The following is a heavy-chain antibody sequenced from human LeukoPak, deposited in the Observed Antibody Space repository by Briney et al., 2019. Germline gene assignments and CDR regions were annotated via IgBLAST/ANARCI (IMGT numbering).Heavy chain of an antibody. CDR1: GGTFSSYA. J-gene: IGHJ4*02. V-gene: IGHV1-69*01. Sequence: GASVKVSCKASGGTFSSYAISWVRQAPGQGLEWMGGIIPIFGTANYAQKFQGRVTITADESTSTAYMEVSSLRSEDTAVYYCARGVNYDYVWGSYRGIYYFDYWGQGTLVTVSS. CDR2: IIPIFGTA. CDR3: ARGVNYDYVWGSYRGIYYFDY. D-gene: IGHD3-16*02.